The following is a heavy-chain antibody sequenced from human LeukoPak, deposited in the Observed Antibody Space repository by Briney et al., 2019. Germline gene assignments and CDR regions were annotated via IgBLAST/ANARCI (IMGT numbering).Heavy chain of an antibody. J-gene: IGHJ6*03. Sequence: PGGSLRLSCTASGFRFDDYGMTWVRQAPGKGLEWVSGISWNGGSINYTDSVKGRFIISRDNAKNSLYLQMNNLRAEDTAVYYCARAAWIDYYYYMDVWGKGTTVTISS. CDR3: ARAAWIDYYYYMDV. D-gene: IGHD2-2*03. CDR1: GFRFDDYG. V-gene: IGHV3-20*04. CDR2: ISWNGGSI.